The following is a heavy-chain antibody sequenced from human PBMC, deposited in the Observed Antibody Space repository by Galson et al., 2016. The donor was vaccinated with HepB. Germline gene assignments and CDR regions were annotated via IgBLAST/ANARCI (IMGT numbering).Heavy chain of an antibody. J-gene: IGHJ3*02. CDR3: GRKIIPSSPAFDI. D-gene: IGHD2-2*01. V-gene: IGHV3-74*01. CDR2: TSTDGSIT. Sequence: SLRLSCAASGFTFTSDWFHWVRQAPGKGLVWVSRTSTDGSITTYADSVKGRFTISRDNAKNTLYLQMNSLRAEDTAVYYCGRKIIPSSPAFDIWGPGTMVTVSS. CDR1: GFTFTSDW.